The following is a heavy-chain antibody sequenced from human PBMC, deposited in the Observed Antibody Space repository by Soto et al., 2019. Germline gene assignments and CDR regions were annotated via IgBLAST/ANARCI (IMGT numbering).Heavy chain of an antibody. V-gene: IGHV1-69*13. J-gene: IGHJ6*02. CDR2: IIPIFGTA. Sequence: SVKVSCKASGGTFSSYSISWVRQAPGQGLEWIGGIIPIFGTANYAQKFQARVTITADQSTSAAYMEMGSLRSQDTAVYYCASDDCSGGSCGNFYYYGMDVWGQGTTVTVSS. CDR3: ASDDCSGGSCGNFYYYGMDV. CDR1: GGTFSSYS. D-gene: IGHD2-15*01.